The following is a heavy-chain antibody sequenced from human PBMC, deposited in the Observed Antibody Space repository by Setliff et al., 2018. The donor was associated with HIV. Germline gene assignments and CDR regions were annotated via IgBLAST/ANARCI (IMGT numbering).Heavy chain of an antibody. CDR2: VYYNGVT. CDR1: GDSISGSDYY. D-gene: IGHD6-19*01. Sequence: SETLSLTCTVSGDSISGSDYYWAWIRQPPGKGLEWIGSVYYNGVTYYNPSLKSRVTISVDTSKNQFSLRLNSVTAADTAAYYCVRHGGWYGGSEYFQHWGQGTLVTVPQ. V-gene: IGHV4-39*01. CDR3: VRHGGWYGGSEYFQH. J-gene: IGHJ1*01.